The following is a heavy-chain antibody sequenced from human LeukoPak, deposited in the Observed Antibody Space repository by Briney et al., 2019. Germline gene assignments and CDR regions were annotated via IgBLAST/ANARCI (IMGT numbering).Heavy chain of an antibody. CDR3: AWDGSGYYTLHY. CDR2: IRSKAYGGTT. D-gene: IGHD3-22*01. J-gene: IGHJ4*02. V-gene: IGHV3-49*04. CDR1: GFTFGDYA. Sequence: GGSLRLSCTASGFTFGDYAMSWVRQAPGKGLEWVGFIRSKAYGGTTEYAASVKGRFTISRDDSKSIAYLQMNSLKIEDTAVYFCAWDGSGYYTLHYWGQGTLVTVSP.